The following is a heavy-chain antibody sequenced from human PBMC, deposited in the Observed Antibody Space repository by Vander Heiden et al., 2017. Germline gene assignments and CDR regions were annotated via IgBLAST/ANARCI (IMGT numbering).Heavy chain of an antibody. Sequence: QVQLVESGGGVVQPGRSLRLSCAASGFPFSSYCMHWVRQAPGKGLEWVAVIWYDGSNKYYADSVKGRFTISRDNSKNTLYLQMNSLRAEDTAVYYCARAILESGAVYYYYGMDVWGQGTTVTVSS. CDR1: GFPFSSYC. CDR2: IWYDGSNK. CDR3: ARAILESGAVYYYYGMDV. J-gene: IGHJ6*02. D-gene: IGHD1-26*01. V-gene: IGHV3-33*01.